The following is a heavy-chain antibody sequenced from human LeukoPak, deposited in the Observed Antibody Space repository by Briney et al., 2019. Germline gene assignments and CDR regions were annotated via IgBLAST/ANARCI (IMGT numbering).Heavy chain of an antibody. CDR2: IYYSGST. D-gene: IGHD1-26*01. CDR3: ARQSGWYSGSYLFDY. CDR1: GGSISSYY. V-gene: IGHV4-59*08. J-gene: IGHJ4*02. Sequence: SGTLSLTRTVSGGSISSYYWSWIRQPPGKGLEWIGYIYYSGSTNYNPSLKSRVTISVDTSKNQFSLKLSSVTAADTAVYYCARQSGWYSGSYLFDYWGQGTMVTVCS.